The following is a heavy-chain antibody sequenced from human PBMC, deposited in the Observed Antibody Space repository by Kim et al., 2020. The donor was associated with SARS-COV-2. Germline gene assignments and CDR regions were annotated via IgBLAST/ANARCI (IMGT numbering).Heavy chain of an antibody. D-gene: IGHD2-15*01. J-gene: IGHJ5*02. CDR2: ISYDGSTT. Sequence: GGSLRLSCAASGFSFNRHLMHWVRQAPGKGLEWVALISYDGSTTRYTDSVKGRFTVSRDNSKNAVYLQMNSLRADDTAVYYCTRNLVGAGDMGPWGQGTLVTVSP. CDR3: TRNLVGAGDMGP. V-gene: IGHV3-30*03. CDR1: GFSFNRHL.